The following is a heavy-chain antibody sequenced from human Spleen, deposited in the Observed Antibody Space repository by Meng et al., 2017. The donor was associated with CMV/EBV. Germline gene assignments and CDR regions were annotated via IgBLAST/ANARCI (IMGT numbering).Heavy chain of an antibody. Sequence: SETLSLTCTVSGGSISSYYWSWIRQPPGKGLEWIGEINHSGSTNYTPSLKSRVTISVDTSKNQFSLKLSSVTAADTAVYYCARHMGSGSGTWDHWGQGALVTVSS. J-gene: IGHJ4*02. CDR3: ARHMGSGSGTWDH. D-gene: IGHD3-10*01. CDR1: GGSISSYY. V-gene: IGHV4-34*01. CDR2: INHSGST.